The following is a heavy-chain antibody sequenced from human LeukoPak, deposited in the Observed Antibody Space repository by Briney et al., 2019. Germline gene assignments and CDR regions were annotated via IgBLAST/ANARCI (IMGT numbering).Heavy chain of an antibody. J-gene: IGHJ4*02. CDR1: GGSISSYY. Sequence: SETLSLTCTVSGGSISSYYWSWIRQPPGKGLEWIGYIYYSGSTNYSTNYNPSLKSRVTISGDTSKNQFSLKLSSVTAADTAVYYCARGGGPPYYFDYWGQGTLVTVSS. D-gene: IGHD3-16*01. CDR3: ARGGGPPYYFDY. V-gene: IGHV4-59*08. CDR2: IYYSGSTNYST.